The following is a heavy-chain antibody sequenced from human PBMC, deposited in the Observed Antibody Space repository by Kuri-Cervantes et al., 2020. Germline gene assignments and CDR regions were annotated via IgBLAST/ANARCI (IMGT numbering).Heavy chain of an antibody. D-gene: IGHD3-16*02. Sequence: ASVKVSCKASGYTFTSYGISWVRQAPGQGLEWMGWISAYNGNTNYPQELQGRVTMTRNTSISTAYMELSSLRSEDTAVYYCARAIGMGTYYYYGMDVWGQGTTVTVSS. CDR1: GYTFTSYG. V-gene: IGHV1-18*01. J-gene: IGHJ6*02. CDR2: ISAYNGNT. CDR3: ARAIGMGTYYYYGMDV.